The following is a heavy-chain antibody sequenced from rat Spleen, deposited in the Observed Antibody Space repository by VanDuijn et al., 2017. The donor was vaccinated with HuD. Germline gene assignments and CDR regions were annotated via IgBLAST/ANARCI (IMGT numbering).Heavy chain of an antibody. D-gene: IGHD4-3*01. V-gene: IGHV2-43*01. CDR1: GFSLTSYH. Sequence: QVQLKESGPGLVQPSQTLSLTCTVSGFSLTSYHVSWVRQPPGKGLEWMGVIWTGGSTAYNSLLKSRLSINRDTSKSQVFLKMNSLQTDDTGTYYCTRDSYNSGFFMDAWGQGASVTVSS. J-gene: IGHJ4*01. CDR3: TRDSYNSGFFMDA. CDR2: IWTGGST.